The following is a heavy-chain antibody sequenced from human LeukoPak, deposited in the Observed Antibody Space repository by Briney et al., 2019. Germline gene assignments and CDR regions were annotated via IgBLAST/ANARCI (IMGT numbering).Heavy chain of an antibody. CDR2: IYYSGST. V-gene: IGHV4-59*08. J-gene: IGHJ3*02. CDR1: GGSISSYY. Sequence: SETLSLTCTVSGGSISSYYWSWIRQPPGKGLEWIGYIYYSGSTNYNPSLKSRVTISVDTSKNQFSLKLSSVTAADTAVYYCARPYDSGSYSGFDIWGQGTMVTVSS. CDR3: ARPYDSGSYSGFDI. D-gene: IGHD3-10*01.